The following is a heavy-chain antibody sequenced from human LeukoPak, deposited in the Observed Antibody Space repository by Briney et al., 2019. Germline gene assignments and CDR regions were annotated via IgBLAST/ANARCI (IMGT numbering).Heavy chain of an antibody. CDR3: AKDSLTYYYGSGSYVGGDAFDI. J-gene: IGHJ3*02. CDR1: GFTFSSYA. D-gene: IGHD3-10*01. CDR2: ISGSGGST. Sequence: AGGSLRLSCAASGFTFSSYAMSWVRQAPGKGLEWVSAISGSGGSTYYADSVKGRFTISRDNSKNTLYLQMNSLRAEDTAVYYCAKDSLTYYYGSGSYVGGDAFDIWGQGTMVTVSS. V-gene: IGHV3-23*01.